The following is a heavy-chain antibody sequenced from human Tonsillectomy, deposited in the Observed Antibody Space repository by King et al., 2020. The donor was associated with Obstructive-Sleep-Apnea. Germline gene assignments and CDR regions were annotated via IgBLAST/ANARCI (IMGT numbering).Heavy chain of an antibody. CDR3: ARTYYYDSSGYFLFDY. CDR2: IYHSGST. CDR1: GGSIRSSNW. V-gene: IGHV4-4*02. Sequence: QLQESGPGLVKPSGTLSLTCAVSGGSIRSSNWWSWVRQPPGKGLEWIGEIYHSGSTNYNPSLKSRVTISVDKSKNQFSLTLSSVTAADTAVYYCARTYYYDSSGYFLFDYWGQGTLVTVSS. J-gene: IGHJ4*02. D-gene: IGHD3-22*01.